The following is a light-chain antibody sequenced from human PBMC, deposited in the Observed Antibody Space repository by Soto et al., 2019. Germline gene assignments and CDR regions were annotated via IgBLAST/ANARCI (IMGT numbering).Light chain of an antibody. CDR1: QGINTF. V-gene: IGKV1-6*01. Sequence: IQMTQSPSSLSASVGDRVTITCRASQGINTFLAWYQQKPGKAPKLLISATSTLQSGVPSRFSGRGSGTNFTLTISSLQPEDFATYYCIQDFISPLTVGQGTKVDIK. J-gene: IGKJ1*01. CDR2: ATS. CDR3: IQDFISPLT.